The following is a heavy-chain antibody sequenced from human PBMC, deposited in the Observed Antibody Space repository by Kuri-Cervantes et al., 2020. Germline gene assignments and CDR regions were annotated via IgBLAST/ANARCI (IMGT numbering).Heavy chain of an antibody. D-gene: IGHD6-13*01. CDR1: GFTFSCYD. CDR3: ARGLKYSSSWFESVDGGGWRTYYYYGMDV. J-gene: IGHJ6*02. Sequence: GGDLKTYFQSPGFTFSCYDMHLDRQATGKGLEWVSAIGTAGDTYYPGSVKGRFTISRENAKNSLHLQMNSLRAGDTAVYYCARGLKYSSSWFESVDGGGWRTYYYYGMDVWGQGTTVTVSS. CDR2: IGTAGDT. V-gene: IGHV3-13*01.